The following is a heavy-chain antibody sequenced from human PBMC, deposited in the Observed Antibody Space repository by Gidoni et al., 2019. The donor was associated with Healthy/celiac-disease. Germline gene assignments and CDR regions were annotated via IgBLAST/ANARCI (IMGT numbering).Heavy chain of an antibody. Sequence: QVQLVESVGGVVQPGRSLRLSCAASGFTFSSYAMHWVRQAPGKGLEWVAVISYDGSNKYYADSVKGRFTISRDNSKNTLYLQMNSLRAEDTAVYYCAIRTPIDYWGQGTLGHRLL. CDR1: GFTFSSYA. CDR3: AIRTPIDY. CDR2: ISYDGSNK. J-gene: IGHJ4*02. D-gene: IGHD2-15*01. V-gene: IGHV3-30*04.